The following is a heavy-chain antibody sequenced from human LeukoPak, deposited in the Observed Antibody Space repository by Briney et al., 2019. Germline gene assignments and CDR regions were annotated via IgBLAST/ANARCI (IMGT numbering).Heavy chain of an antibody. V-gene: IGHV3-66*01. D-gene: IGHD3-9*01. Sequence: GGSPRLSCAASGITVSSNHMSWVRQAPGKGLEWVSVIDSGGSTYYADSVKGRFTISRDNSKNTLYLQVNSLRAEDTAVYYCARVFTYYDILTGFYYYYGMDVWGQGTTVTVSS. CDR1: GITVSSNH. J-gene: IGHJ6*02. CDR2: IDSGGST. CDR3: ARVFTYYDILTGFYYYYGMDV.